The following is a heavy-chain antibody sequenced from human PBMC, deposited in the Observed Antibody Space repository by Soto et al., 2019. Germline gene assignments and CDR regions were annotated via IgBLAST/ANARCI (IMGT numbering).Heavy chain of an antibody. J-gene: IGHJ4*02. CDR3: ATIQYSSSWYAGNFDY. CDR1: GGSISSSSYY. CDR2: IYYSGST. V-gene: IGHV4-39*01. D-gene: IGHD6-13*01. Sequence: QLQLQESGPGLVKPSETLSLTCTVSGGSISSSSYYWGWIRQPPGKGLEWIGSIYYSGSTYYNPSLKSRVTISVDTSKNQFSLTLSSVTAADTAVYYCATIQYSSSWYAGNFDYWGQGTLVTVSS.